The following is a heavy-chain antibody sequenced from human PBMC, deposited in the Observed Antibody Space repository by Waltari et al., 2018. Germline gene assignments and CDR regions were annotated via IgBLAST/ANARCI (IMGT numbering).Heavy chain of an antibody. D-gene: IGHD5-18*01. CDR1: GFTFSSHW. Sequence: EVQLVESGGGLVQPGGSVRLSCAASGFTFSSHWMSWCRQAAGTGPGAVANIKQDGSEKYYVDSVKGRFTISRDNAKNSLYLQMNSLRAEDTAVYYCARGDTLFDYGGQGTLVTVSS. J-gene: IGHJ4*02. CDR2: IKQDGSEK. CDR3: ARGDTLFDY. V-gene: IGHV3-7*01.